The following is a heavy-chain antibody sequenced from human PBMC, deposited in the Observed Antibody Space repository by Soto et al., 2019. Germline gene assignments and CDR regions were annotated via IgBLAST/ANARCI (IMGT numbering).Heavy chain of an antibody. CDR2: ISGSDGST. CDR3: AKAEPLHDGRYYCGSGSYTLDV. V-gene: IGHV3-23*01. J-gene: IGHJ6*02. Sequence: EVQLLESGGGLVQPGGSLRLSCAASGSTFSSYAMSWVRQAPGEGLEWVSAISGSDGSTYYADSVKGRFTIPRDNSKNPLYLQMNSLRAEDTAVYYCAKAEPLHDGRYYCGSGSYTLDVWGQGTTVTVSS. CDR1: GSTFSSYA. D-gene: IGHD3-10*01.